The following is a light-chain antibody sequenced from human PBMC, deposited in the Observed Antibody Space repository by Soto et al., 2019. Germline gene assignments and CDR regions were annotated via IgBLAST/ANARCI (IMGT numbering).Light chain of an antibody. Sequence: QSVLTQPRSVSGSPGQSVIISCTGTSSDVGAFNYVSWYQHHPGKAPKLMICDVSKRPSGVPARFSGSKSGNTASLTISGLQAEDEADYFCCSYAGTYTFVFGTGTKVTV. CDR2: DVS. J-gene: IGLJ1*01. CDR3: CSYAGTYTFV. CDR1: SSDVGAFNY. V-gene: IGLV2-11*01.